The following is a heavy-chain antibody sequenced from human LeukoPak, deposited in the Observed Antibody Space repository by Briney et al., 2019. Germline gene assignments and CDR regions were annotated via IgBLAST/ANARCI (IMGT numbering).Heavy chain of an antibody. CDR1: RVATTIGAYY. CDR2: IYHRGTT. CDR3: ARSFYEACLARGVSNWFDR. J-gene: IGHJ5*02. V-gene: IGHV4-31*03. Sequence: LQTLSLTPTVSRVATTIGAYYSGSIRQLPGKGLEWIGYIYHRGTTRYKPSLESRVPITVDTSKKQFSLRVEFVNAAGTGVYYCARSFYEACLARGVSNWFDRWGQGTLVGVS. D-gene: IGHD3-10*01.